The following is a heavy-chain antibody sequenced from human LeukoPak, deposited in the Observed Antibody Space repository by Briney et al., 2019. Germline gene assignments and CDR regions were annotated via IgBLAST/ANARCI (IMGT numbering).Heavy chain of an antibody. V-gene: IGHV3-30*02. D-gene: IGHD1-1*01. J-gene: IGHJ4*02. CDR1: GFTLSSFG. CDR2: IPYDGSNK. Sequence: GGSRRLSCALSGFTLSSFGMQWVRQAQDRGRESVAFIPYDGSNKYYAGSVKDRFTLSRYNSKNTLYLQVNSFRPHDTDVYYFATERSRYFDSWGQGILVTVSS. CDR3: ATERSRYFDS.